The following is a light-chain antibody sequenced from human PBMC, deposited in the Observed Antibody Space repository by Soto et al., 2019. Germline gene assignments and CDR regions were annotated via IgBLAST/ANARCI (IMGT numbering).Light chain of an antibody. CDR2: DTS. CDR1: QSVSNI. J-gene: IGKJ5*01. CDR3: QQRSNWPIT. V-gene: IGKV3-11*01. Sequence: EIVLTQSPATLSLSPGKRATLSCRASQSVSNILAWYQQKPGQAPRLLIYDTSNRATGIPARFSGSGSGTDFTLTINNLDPEDFAVYYCQQRSNWPITFGQGTRLEIK.